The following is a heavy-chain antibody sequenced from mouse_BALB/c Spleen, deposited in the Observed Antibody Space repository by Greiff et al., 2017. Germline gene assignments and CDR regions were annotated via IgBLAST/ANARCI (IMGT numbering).Heavy chain of an antibody. CDR2: ISSGGSYT. D-gene: IGHD1-2*01. CDR3: ARDKNYYGSHYAMDY. CDR1: GFTFSSYA. J-gene: IGHJ4*01. V-gene: IGHV5-9-4*01. Sequence: DVMLVESGGGLVKPGGSLKLSCAASGFTFSSYAMSWVRQSPEKRLEWVAEISSGGSYTYYPDTVTGRFTISRDNAKNTLYLEMSSLRSEDTAMYYCARDKNYYGSHYAMDYWGQGTSVTVSS.